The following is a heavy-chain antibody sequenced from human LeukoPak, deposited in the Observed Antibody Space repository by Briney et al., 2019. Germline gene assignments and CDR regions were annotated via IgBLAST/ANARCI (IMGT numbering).Heavy chain of an antibody. CDR2: MNPNSGNT. CDR1: GYTFTSYD. D-gene: IGHD3-3*01. Sequence: ASVKVSCKASGYTFTSYDINWVRQATGQGLEWMGWMNPNSGNTGYAQKFQGRVTVTRNTSISTAYMELNSLRAEDTAVYYCAKVAGGLRFLEWPDYWGQGTLVTVSS. V-gene: IGHV1-8*01. J-gene: IGHJ4*02. CDR3: AKVAGGLRFLEWPDY.